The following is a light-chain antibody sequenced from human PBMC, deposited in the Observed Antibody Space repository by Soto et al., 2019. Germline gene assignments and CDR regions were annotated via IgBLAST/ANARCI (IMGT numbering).Light chain of an antibody. CDR3: QQLNSYLIT. V-gene: IGKV1-9*01. CDR1: QSVGKH. CDR2: AAS. J-gene: IGKJ5*01. Sequence: GDRVTITCRASQSVGKHLNWYQQKPGKAPKLLIYAASSLQSGVPSRFSGSGSGTEFTLTISSLQPEDFATYYCQQLNSYLITFGQGTRLEIK.